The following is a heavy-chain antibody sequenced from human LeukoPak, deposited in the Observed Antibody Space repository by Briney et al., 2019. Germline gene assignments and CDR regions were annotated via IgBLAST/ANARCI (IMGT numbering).Heavy chain of an antibody. J-gene: IGHJ4*02. CDR2: ISGSGGGT. CDR3: AKGDAHNSAVFLYY. D-gene: IGHD2-2*01. V-gene: IGHV3-23*01. CDR1: GFAFSRYA. Sequence: PGGSLRLSCAASGFAFSRYAITWVRQAPGKGLEWVSVISGSGGGTHYADSVKGRFTISRDNSKHTLYLQMNTLRVDDTAVYYCAKGDAHNSAVFLYYWGRGTLVTVSP.